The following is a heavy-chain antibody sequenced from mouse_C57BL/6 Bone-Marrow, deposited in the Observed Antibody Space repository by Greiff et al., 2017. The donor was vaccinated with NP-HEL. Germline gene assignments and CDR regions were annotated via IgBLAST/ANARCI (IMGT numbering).Heavy chain of an antibody. D-gene: IGHD2-4*01. CDR2: ISSGGDYI. CDR3: TAYYEYDGADAMDY. CDR1: GFTFSSYA. V-gene: IGHV5-9-1*02. J-gene: IGHJ4*01. Sequence: EVMLVESGEGLVKPGGSLKLSCAASGFTFSSYAMSWVRQTPEKRLEWVAYISSGGDYIYYADTVKGRFTISRDNARNTLYLQMSSLKSEDTAMYYCTAYYEYDGADAMDYWGQGTSVTVSS.